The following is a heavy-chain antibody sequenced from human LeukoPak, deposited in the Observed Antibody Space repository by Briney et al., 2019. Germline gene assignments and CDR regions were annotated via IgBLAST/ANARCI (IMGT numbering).Heavy chain of an antibody. CDR1: GGSISSYY. CDR3: ARLTIFPYYFDY. J-gene: IGHJ4*02. D-gene: IGHD3-9*01. V-gene: IGHV4-59*01. Sequence: SETLSLTCTVSGGSISSYYWSWIRQPPGKGLEWIGYIYYSGSTNYNHSLKSRVTISVDTSKNQFSLKLSSVTAADTAVYYCARLTIFPYYFDYWGQGTLVTVSS. CDR2: IYYSGST.